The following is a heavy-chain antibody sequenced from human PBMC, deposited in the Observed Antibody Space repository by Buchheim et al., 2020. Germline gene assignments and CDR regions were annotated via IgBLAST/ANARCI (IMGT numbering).Heavy chain of an antibody. V-gene: IGHV3-7*03. CDR3: ARRYSVPTSLPRRSYYYYMDV. D-gene: IGHD2/OR15-2a*01. CDR1: GFTFSNCW. CDR2: IKEDGSDR. J-gene: IGHJ6*03. Sequence: EVQLVESGGGLVQPGGSLRLSCAASGFTFSNCWMSWVRQAPEKGLEWVANIKEDGSDRYYAESVEGRFTISRDNAKNSLYLQINSRRAEDTGVYYCARRYSVPTSLPRRSYYYYMDVWGKGTT.